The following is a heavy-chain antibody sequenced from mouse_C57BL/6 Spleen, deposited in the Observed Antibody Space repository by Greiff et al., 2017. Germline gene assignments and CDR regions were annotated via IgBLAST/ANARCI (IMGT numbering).Heavy chain of an antibody. CDR3: ARHYYYGSSPYAMDY. CDR1: GYTFTDYY. CDR2: INPNNGGT. J-gene: IGHJ4*01. Sequence: EVQLQQSGPELVKPGASVKISCKASGYTFTDYYMNWVKQSHGKSLEWIGDINPNNGGTSYNQKFKGKATLTVDKSSSTAYMELRSLTSEDSAVYYCARHYYYGSSPYAMDYWGQGTSVTVSS. D-gene: IGHD1-1*01. V-gene: IGHV1-26*01.